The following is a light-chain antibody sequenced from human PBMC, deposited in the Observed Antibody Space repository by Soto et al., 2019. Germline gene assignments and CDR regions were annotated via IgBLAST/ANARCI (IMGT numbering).Light chain of an antibody. CDR1: QSVSSN. CDR2: GAS. J-gene: IGKJ3*01. CDR3: QHYGNSPPSVT. V-gene: IGKV3D-15*01. Sequence: EIVMTQSPATLSVSPGERATLSCRASQSVSSNLAWYQQKPGQAPRLLIYGASTRATGTPDRFSGSGSGTDFTLTISRLEPEDFAVYYCQHYGNSPPSVTFGPGTKVEIK.